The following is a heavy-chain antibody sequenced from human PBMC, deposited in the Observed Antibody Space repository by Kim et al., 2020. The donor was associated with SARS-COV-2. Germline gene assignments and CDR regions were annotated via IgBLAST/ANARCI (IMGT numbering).Heavy chain of an antibody. D-gene: IGHD3-16*01. V-gene: IGHV4-30-2*05. CDR3: ARANKGGTHPFDY. Sequence: STPSLKSRVTISLDTSKNQFSLKLSSVTAADTAVYYCARANKGGTHPFDYWGQGTLVTVSS. J-gene: IGHJ4*02.